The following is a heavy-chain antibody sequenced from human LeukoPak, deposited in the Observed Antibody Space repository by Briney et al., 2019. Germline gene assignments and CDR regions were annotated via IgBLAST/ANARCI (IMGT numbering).Heavy chain of an antibody. CDR3: VRDKGHAFDI. J-gene: IGHJ3*02. Sequence: GGSLRLSCAASGFLFRHYCMLWVRRAPGKGLARVTRTSGGGNNIDTADSVKPRFTISRDNAKNTLYLQMNSLRAEDTAVYYCVRDKGHAFDIWGQRTMITVS. CDR2: TSGGGNNI. CDR1: GFLFRHYC. V-gene: IGHV3-74*01.